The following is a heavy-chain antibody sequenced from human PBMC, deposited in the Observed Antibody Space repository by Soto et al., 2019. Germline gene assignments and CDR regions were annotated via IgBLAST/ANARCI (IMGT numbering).Heavy chain of an antibody. CDR3: ARDWSYALNY. V-gene: IGHV3-74*01. Sequence: GTLRLSGAASGFTLSSSWMHWVRQAPGKGLVWVSHINSDGTDTNYADSVKGRFTISRDNAKNTVYLQMNSLRAEDTDVYYCARDWSYALNYWSQGSLVTVPS. J-gene: IGHJ4*02. D-gene: IGHD3-16*01. CDR1: GFTLSSSW. CDR2: INSDGTDT.